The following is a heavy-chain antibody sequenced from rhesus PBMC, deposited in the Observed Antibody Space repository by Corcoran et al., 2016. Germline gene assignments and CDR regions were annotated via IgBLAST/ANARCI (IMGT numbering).Heavy chain of an antibody. D-gene: IGHD3-34*01. CDR1: GGSISRTY. CDR2: SSCSGGST. V-gene: IGHV4-173*01. CDR3: ARGPVYWGDYYPNSLDV. J-gene: IGHJ5-2*02. Sequence: QLQLQESGPGLVKPSETLSLTCAVSGGSISRTYWSWIRQPPGKGLEWIGRSSCSGGSTDYNPSLKSRVTISTDTSKNQFSLKLSSVTAADTAVYYCARGPVYWGDYYPNSLDVWGRGVLVTVSS.